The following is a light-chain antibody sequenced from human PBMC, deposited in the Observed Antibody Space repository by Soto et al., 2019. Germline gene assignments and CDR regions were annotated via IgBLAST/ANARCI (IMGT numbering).Light chain of an antibody. CDR3: QQYNNWPRT. Sequence: EIVMTQSPATLSVSPGERATLSCRASQSVSSNLAWYQQKPGQAPSLLIYGPSTRATGIPVRFSGSGSETDFTLTISSLQSEDFAVYYCQQYNNWPRTFGQGTMVEIK. CDR1: QSVSSN. V-gene: IGKV3-15*01. CDR2: GPS. J-gene: IGKJ1*01.